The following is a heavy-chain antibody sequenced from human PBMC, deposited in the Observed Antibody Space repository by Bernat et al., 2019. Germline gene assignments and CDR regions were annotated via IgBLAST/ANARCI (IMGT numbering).Heavy chain of an antibody. Sequence: EVQLVESGGGLVQPGRSLRLSCTASGFTFSSYWMHWVRQAPGKGLVWVSRINSDGSSTSYADSVKGRFTISRDNAKNTLYLQMNSLRAEDTAVYYCARVTAGYYYYYGMDVWGQGTTVTVSS. D-gene: IGHD2-21*02. J-gene: IGHJ6*02. V-gene: IGHV3-74*02. CDR3: ARVTAGYYYYYGMDV. CDR2: INSDGSST. CDR1: GFTFSSYW.